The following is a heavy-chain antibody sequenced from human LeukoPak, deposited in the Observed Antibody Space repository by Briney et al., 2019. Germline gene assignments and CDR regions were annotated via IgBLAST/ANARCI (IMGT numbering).Heavy chain of an antibody. Sequence: SETLSLTCTVSGGSISSHYWSWIRQPPGKGLEWIGYIYFSGNTNYNPSLKSRLTISVDTSKNQFSLKLSSATAADTAVFYCARDPSGYFNYWGQGTLATVSS. V-gene: IGHV4-59*11. D-gene: IGHD3-22*01. J-gene: IGHJ4*02. CDR3: ARDPSGYFNY. CDR1: GGSISSHY. CDR2: IYFSGNT.